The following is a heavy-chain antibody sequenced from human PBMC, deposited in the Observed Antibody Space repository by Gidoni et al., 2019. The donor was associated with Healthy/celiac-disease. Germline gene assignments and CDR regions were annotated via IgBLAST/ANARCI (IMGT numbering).Heavy chain of an antibody. Sequence: QLQLQESGPGLVKPSETLSLTCTVSVGSISSSSYYWGWIRQPPGKGLEWIGSIYYSGSTYYNPSLKSRVTISVDTSKNQFSLKLSSVTAADTAVYYCARVFVWFGTGGGDAFDIWGQGTMVTVSS. CDR3: ARVFVWFGTGGGDAFDI. J-gene: IGHJ3*02. CDR2: IYYSGST. D-gene: IGHD3-10*01. CDR1: VGSISSSSYY. V-gene: IGHV4-39*01.